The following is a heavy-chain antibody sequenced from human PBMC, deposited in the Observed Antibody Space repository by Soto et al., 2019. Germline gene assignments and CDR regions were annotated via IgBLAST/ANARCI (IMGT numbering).Heavy chain of an antibody. V-gene: IGHV1-3*01. J-gene: IGHJ4*02. CDR3: ARGSVVRGVTTSVPHDY. CDR2: SNGGNADT. CDR1: GYTFTTYT. D-gene: IGHD3-10*01. Sequence: QVQLVQSGAEVKKPGASVKVSCRASGYTFTTYTMHWVRQTPAQRLDWMGWSNGGNADTKYSQKFQGRVSITRDTSASKVYMELSSLTSEDTAVYYCARGSVVRGVTTSVPHDYWGQGTLVTVSS.